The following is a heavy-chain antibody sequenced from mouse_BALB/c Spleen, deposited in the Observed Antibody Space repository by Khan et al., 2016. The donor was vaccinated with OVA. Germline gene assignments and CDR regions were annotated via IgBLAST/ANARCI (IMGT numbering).Heavy chain of an antibody. CDR1: GYTFTSYW. V-gene: IGHV1-69*02. Sequence: QVQLQQPGAELVRPGASVKLSCKASGYTFTSYWINWVKQRPGQGLEWIGNIYPSDSYTNYNQKFKDKATLTVDKSSSTAYMQLSSPTSDDSAVYYCTRRNYRYDDAMDYWGQGTSVTVSS. D-gene: IGHD2-14*01. CDR2: IYPSDSYT. CDR3: TRRNYRYDDAMDY. J-gene: IGHJ4*01.